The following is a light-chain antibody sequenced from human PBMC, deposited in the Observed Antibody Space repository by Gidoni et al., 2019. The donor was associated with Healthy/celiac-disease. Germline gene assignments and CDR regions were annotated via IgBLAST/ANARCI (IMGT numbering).Light chain of an antibody. CDR2: LGS. Sequence: DIVMTKSPLYLPVTPGEPASISCRSSQSLLHSNGYNYLDWYLQKPGQSPQLLIYLGSNRASGVPDRFSGSGSGTDFTLKISRVEAEDVGVYYCMQALQTPLTFGGGTKVEIK. J-gene: IGKJ4*01. CDR1: QSLLHSNGYNY. V-gene: IGKV2-28*01. CDR3: MQALQTPLT.